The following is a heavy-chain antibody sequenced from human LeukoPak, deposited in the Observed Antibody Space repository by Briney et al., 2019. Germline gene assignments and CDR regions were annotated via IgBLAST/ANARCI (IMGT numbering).Heavy chain of an antibody. CDR2: MNPNSGNT. D-gene: IGHD6-19*01. V-gene: IGHV1-8*01. J-gene: IGHJ4*02. Sequence: GASVKVSCKASGYTFTSYDINWVRQATGQGLEWMGWMNPNSGNTGYAQKFQGRVTMTRNTSISTAYMELSSLRSEDTAVYYCASSIAVAGTFDYWGQGTLVTVPS. CDR1: GYTFTSYD. CDR3: ASSIAVAGTFDY.